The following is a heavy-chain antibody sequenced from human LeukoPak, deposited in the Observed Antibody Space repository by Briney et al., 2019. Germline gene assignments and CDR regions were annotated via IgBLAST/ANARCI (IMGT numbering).Heavy chain of an antibody. D-gene: IGHD1-1*01. J-gene: IGHJ5*02. CDR2: ISANGGAT. Sequence: GGSLRLSCVGSGLTFGNYAMSWVRQAPGKGLKWVSQISANGGATWYTSSARDRFTISRDNSKNTVYLQMSSLTTDDTATYYCVRDPRDTYGTNWFDPWGQGTFLRVSS. CDR1: GLTFGNYA. V-gene: IGHV3-23*01. CDR3: VRDPRDTYGTNWFDP.